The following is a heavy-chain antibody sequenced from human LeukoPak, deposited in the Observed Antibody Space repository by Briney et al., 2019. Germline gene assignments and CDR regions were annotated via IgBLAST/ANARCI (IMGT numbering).Heavy chain of an antibody. D-gene: IGHD2-15*01. CDR2: INPNSGGT. V-gene: IGHV1-2*02. Sequence: GASVKVSCKASGYTFTGYYMHWVRQAPGQGLEWMGWINPNSGGTNYAQKFQGRVTMTRDTSISTAYMELSRLRSDDTAVYYCASRDTVVAATPDAFDIWGQGTMVTVSS. CDR1: GYTFTGYY. CDR3: ASRDTVVAATPDAFDI. J-gene: IGHJ3*02.